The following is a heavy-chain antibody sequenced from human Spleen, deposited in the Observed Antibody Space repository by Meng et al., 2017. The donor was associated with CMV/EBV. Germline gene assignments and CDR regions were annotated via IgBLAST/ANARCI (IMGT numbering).Heavy chain of an antibody. CDR1: GGSISSGGYY. CDR3: ARFSTTTYSRSFDY. CDR2: IYYNGDT. Sequence: SGGSISSGGYYWSWIRQHPGKGLKWIGFIYYNGDTNYDPSLKSRVIISIDTSKNQFSLKVNSVTAADTAVYYCARFSTTTYSRSFDYWGQGTLVTVSS. V-gene: IGHV4-31*02. J-gene: IGHJ4*02. D-gene: IGHD1-26*01.